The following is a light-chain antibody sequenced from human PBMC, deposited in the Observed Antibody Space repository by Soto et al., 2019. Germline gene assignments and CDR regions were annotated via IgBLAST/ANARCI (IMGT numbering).Light chain of an antibody. J-gene: IGKJ3*01. CDR2: DAS. CDR3: QQYKNYLT. V-gene: IGKV1-5*01. CDR1: QSISTW. Sequence: DIQMTQSPSTLSASVGDRVTITCRASQSISTWLAWYQQKPGKAPKVLIYDASSLESGVPSRFSGSGSGTEFNLTINSLQPDDFATYYCQQYKNYLTFGPGTKVDIK.